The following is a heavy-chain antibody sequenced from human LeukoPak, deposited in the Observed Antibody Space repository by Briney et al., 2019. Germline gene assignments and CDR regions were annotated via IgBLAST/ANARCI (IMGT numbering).Heavy chain of an antibody. CDR3: AKGGWPVNDYYYGSRPNMDV. J-gene: IGHJ6*03. V-gene: IGHV1-18*01. CDR1: GYTFTSYG. CDR2: FSAYNGNT. D-gene: IGHD3-10*01. Sequence: SVKVSSKASGYTFTSYGISWVRPAPGQGLAWMGWFSAYNGNTNYSQKLQGRVTMTTDTSTNTAYMELRSLRSDDTAVYYCAKGGWPVNDYYYGSRPNMDVWGKGTTVTVSS.